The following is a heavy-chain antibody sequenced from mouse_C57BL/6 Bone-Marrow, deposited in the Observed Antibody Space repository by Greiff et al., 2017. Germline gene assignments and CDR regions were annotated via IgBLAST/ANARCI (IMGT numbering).Heavy chain of an antibody. J-gene: IGHJ3*01. CDR1: GYTFTSYW. V-gene: IGHV1-50*01. CDR3: AYYSTFAY. Sequence: QVQLQQPGAELVKPGASVKLSCKASGYTFTSYWMQWVKQRPGQGLEWIGEIDPSDSYTNYNQKFKGKATLTVYTSSTSAYMQLSSLTSEDSAVYYCAYYSTFAYWGQGTLVTGSA. D-gene: IGHD2-5*01. CDR2: IDPSDSYT.